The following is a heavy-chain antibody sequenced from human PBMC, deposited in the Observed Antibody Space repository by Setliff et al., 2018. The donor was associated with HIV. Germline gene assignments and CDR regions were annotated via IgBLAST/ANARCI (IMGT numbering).Heavy chain of an antibody. J-gene: IGHJ4*02. CDR1: GFTFSTYP. D-gene: IGHD5-18*01. Sequence: HPGGSLRLSCAASGFTFSTYPMSWVRQAPGKGLEWVSGISGSGGSTYYADSVKGRFTISRDNSKNTLYLQMNSLRAEDTAVYYCARAGRDTGNDYWGQGTLVTVSS. CDR3: ARAGRDTGNDY. V-gene: IGHV3-23*01. CDR2: ISGSGGST.